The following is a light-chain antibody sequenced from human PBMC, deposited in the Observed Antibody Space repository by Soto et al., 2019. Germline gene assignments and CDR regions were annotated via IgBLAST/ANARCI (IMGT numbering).Light chain of an antibody. CDR1: QTFSNSF. CDR3: QQCGSSST. CDR2: GAS. Sequence: EMVLTQAPGTLSLSAGERATLGCRASQTFSNSFLSWFQQIPGQAPRLLIYGASMRATGIPDRFSGSGSGTEFTLTISRLEPEDFAVYYCQQCGSSSTFGQGTRLEIK. V-gene: IGKV3-20*01. J-gene: IGKJ5*01.